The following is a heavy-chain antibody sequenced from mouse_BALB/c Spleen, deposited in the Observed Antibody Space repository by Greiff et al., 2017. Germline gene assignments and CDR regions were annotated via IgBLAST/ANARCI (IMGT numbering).Heavy chain of an antibody. CDR3: ARAYYYGSSAWFAY. CDR2: SRNKANDYTT. J-gene: IGHJ3*01. V-gene: IGHV7-1*02. CDR1: GFTFSDFY. Sequence: EVQLVESGGGLVQPGGSLRLSCATSGFTFSDFYMEWVRQPPGKRLEWIAASRNKANDYTTEYSASVKGRFIVSRDTSQSILYLQMNALRAEDTAIYYCARAYYYGSSAWFAYWGQGTLVTVSA. D-gene: IGHD1-1*01.